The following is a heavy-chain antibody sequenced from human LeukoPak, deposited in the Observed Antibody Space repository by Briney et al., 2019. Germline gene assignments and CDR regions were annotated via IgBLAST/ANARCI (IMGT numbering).Heavy chain of an antibody. Sequence: GGSLRLPCAASGFTFSSYSMNWVRQAPGKGLEWVSSISSSSSYIYYADSVKGRFTISRDNAKNSLYLQMNSLRAEDTAVYYCARDHYDFWSGYPFDYWGQGTLVTVSS. CDR3: ARDHYDFWSGYPFDY. J-gene: IGHJ4*02. CDR2: ISSSSSYI. CDR1: GFTFSSYS. D-gene: IGHD3-3*01. V-gene: IGHV3-21*01.